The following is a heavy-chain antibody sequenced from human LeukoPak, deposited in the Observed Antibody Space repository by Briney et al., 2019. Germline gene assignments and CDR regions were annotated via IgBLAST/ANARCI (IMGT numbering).Heavy chain of an antibody. D-gene: IGHD4-17*01. Sequence: SVKVSCKDSGGTFSSYAISWVRQAPGQGGEWMGGIIPIFGTANYAQKFQGRVTIPADDSPSTAYMELSSLRSEDTAVYYCARAQPYDYGDYHFDYWGQGTLVTVSS. CDR1: GGTFSSYA. V-gene: IGHV1-69*13. J-gene: IGHJ4*02. CDR2: IIPIFGTA. CDR3: ARAQPYDYGDYHFDY.